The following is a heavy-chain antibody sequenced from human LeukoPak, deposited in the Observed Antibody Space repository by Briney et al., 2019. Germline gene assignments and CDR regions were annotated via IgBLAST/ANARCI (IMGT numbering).Heavy chain of an antibody. CDR1: GFTFSSYW. J-gene: IGHJ5*02. Sequence: GGSLRLSCAASGFTFSSYWMHWVRQAPGKGLVWVSRINTDGSSTSYADSVKGRFTISRDNAKNTLYLQMNSLRAEGTAVYYCAREYCSSTSCYNDSWFDPWGQGTLVTASS. CDR2: INTDGSST. CDR3: AREYCSSTSCYNDSWFDP. V-gene: IGHV3-74*01. D-gene: IGHD2-2*02.